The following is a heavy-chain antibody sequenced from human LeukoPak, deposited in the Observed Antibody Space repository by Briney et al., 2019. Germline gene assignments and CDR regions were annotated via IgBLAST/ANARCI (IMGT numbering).Heavy chain of an antibody. CDR3: AREAYYYDSSGYYHPLDY. CDR1: GGTFSSYA. V-gene: IGHV1-69*05. J-gene: IGHJ4*02. D-gene: IGHD3-22*01. Sequence: GSSVKVSCKASGGTFSSYAISWVRQAPGQGLEWMGRIIPIFGTANYAQKFQGRVTITTDESTSTAYMELSSLRSEDTAVYYCAREAYYYDSSGYYHPLDYWGQGTLVTVSS. CDR2: IIPIFGTA.